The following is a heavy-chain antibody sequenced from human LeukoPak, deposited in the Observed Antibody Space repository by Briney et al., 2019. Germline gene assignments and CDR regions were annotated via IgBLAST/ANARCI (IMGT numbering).Heavy chain of an antibody. CDR2: INPHTGGT. J-gene: IGHJ3*01. D-gene: IGHD2-2*01. V-gene: IGHV1-2*02. Sequence: ASVSVSCKDSGDTFTYYYLHWVRQAPGQGLEWMGWINPHTGGTNYAQKFQGRVSMTRDTSINTASMELSSLISDDTALYYGARSSYFSSWHHDALDVWGQGPLVTVSS. CDR1: GDTFTYYY. CDR3: ARSSYFSSWHHDALDV.